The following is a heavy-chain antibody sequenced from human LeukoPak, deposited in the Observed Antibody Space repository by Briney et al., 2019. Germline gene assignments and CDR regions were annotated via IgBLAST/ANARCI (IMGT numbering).Heavy chain of an antibody. CDR1: GGSFSGYY. D-gene: IGHD3-3*01. V-gene: IGHV4-34*01. Sequence: KASETLSLTCTVSGGSFSGYYWSWIRQPPGKGLEWIGEINHSGSTNYNPSLKSRVTISVDTSKNQFSLKLSSVTAADTAVYYCARREYDFWSGYYYYYYGMDVWGQGTTVTVSS. CDR2: INHSGST. J-gene: IGHJ6*02. CDR3: ARREYDFWSGYYYYYYGMDV.